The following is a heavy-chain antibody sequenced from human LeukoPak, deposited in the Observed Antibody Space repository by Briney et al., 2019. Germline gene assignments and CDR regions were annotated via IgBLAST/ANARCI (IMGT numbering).Heavy chain of an antibody. CDR1: GFTFSSYS. CDR2: ISSSSSTI. J-gene: IGHJ4*02. Sequence: GGSLRLSCAASGFTFSSYSMNWVRQAPGKGLEWVSYISSSSSTIYYADSVKGRFTISRDNAQNSLYLQMNSLRAEDTAVYYCARDSSSWYEYYFDYWGQGTLVTVSS. V-gene: IGHV3-48*04. CDR3: ARDSSSWYEYYFDY. D-gene: IGHD6-13*01.